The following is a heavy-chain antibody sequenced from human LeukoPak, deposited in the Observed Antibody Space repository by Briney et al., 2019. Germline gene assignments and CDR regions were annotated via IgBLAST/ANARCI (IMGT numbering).Heavy chain of an antibody. Sequence: NPGGSLRLSCAASGFTFDDYAMHWVRHAPGKGLEWVSGISWNSGSIGYADSVKGRFTISRDNAKNSLYLQMNSLRAEDMALYYCAKGGAYDDFWSGPFDYWGQGTLVTVSS. D-gene: IGHD3-3*01. CDR3: AKGGAYDDFWSGPFDY. CDR1: GFTFDDYA. CDR2: ISWNSGSI. V-gene: IGHV3-9*03. J-gene: IGHJ4*02.